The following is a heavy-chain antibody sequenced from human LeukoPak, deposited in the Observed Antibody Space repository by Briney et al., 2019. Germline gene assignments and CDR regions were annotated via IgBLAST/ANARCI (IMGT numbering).Heavy chain of an antibody. J-gene: IGHJ4*02. Sequence: GGSLRLSCAASGFTFSDYYMSWIRQAPGKGLEWVSYISSSGSTIYYADSVKGRFTISRDNSKNTLYLQMNSLRAEDTAVYYCAKDQLGLYGSGSYNYDYWGQGTLVTVSS. CDR2: ISSSGSTI. CDR3: AKDQLGLYGSGSYNYDY. CDR1: GFTFSDYY. D-gene: IGHD3-10*01. V-gene: IGHV3-11*01.